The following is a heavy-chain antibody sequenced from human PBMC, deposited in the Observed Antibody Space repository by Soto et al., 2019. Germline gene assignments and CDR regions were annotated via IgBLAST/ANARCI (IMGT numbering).Heavy chain of an antibody. CDR1: GGSISGYY. V-gene: IGHV4-59*08. CDR2: IYYIGSS. Sequence: QLQLQESGPGLVKPSETLSLTCTVSGGSISGYYWSWIRQSPGKGLEWIAYIYYIGSSNSYPSLKSRVTITVDASKNQFSLKLSSVTAADTAVYYCARHSNEYRKSLDYWGQGTLVTVSS. D-gene: IGHD4-4*01. CDR3: ARHSNEYRKSLDY. J-gene: IGHJ4*02.